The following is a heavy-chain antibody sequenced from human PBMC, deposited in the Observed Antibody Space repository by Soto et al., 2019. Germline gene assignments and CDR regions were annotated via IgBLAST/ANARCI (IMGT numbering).Heavy chain of an antibody. CDR1: GFTFSSYA. CDR3: AKSSGDRKTPLIEIDY. J-gene: IGHJ4*02. V-gene: IGHV3-23*01. CDR2: ISGSGGST. Sequence: EVQLLESGGGLVQPGGSLRLSCAASGFTFSSYAMSWVRQAPGKGLEWVSAISGSGGSTYYADSVKGRFTISRDNSKNTLYLQMNSLRAEDTAVYYCAKSSGDRKTPLIEIDYWGQGTLVTVSS.